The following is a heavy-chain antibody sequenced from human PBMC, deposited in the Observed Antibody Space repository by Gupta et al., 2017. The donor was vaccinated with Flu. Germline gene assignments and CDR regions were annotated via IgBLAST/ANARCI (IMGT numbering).Heavy chain of an antibody. CDR1: GFTFSTYV. CDR2: IWYEGSNK. Sequence: QVQLVESGGGVDKPGRSLRLSFAASGFTFSTYVMSRVRQAPGKGLEWVAVIWYEGSNKYYADSVKGRFTISRDNSKNTLYLQMNSLRAEDTAVYYCARDLEPYSNYDYYYGMDVWGQGTTVTVSS. D-gene: IGHD4-11*01. V-gene: IGHV3-33*01. J-gene: IGHJ6*02. CDR3: ARDLEPYSNYDYYYGMDV.